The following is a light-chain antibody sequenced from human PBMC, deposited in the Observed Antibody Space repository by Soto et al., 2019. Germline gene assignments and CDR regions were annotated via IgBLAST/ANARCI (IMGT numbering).Light chain of an antibody. Sequence: IVLTQSPGTLSLSLGERATLSCRASRSVSADFLAWYQQTPGQAPRLLIYDASSRATGIPDRFSGSGSGTDFTLTISRLEPEDFAVYYCQQYGSSSITFGQGTRLEIK. CDR2: DAS. J-gene: IGKJ5*01. V-gene: IGKV3-20*01. CDR3: QQYGSSSIT. CDR1: RSVSADF.